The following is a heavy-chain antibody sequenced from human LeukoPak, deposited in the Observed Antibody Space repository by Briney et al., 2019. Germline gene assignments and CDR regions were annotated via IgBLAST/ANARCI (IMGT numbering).Heavy chain of an antibody. V-gene: IGHV4-59*08. CDR1: GGSISSYY. D-gene: IGHD3-3*01. CDR3: ARHGYYDFWSGYSVSGNWFDP. Sequence: PSETLSLTCTVSGGSISSYYWSWIRQPAGKGLEWIGYIYYSGSTNYNPSLKSRVTISVDTSKNQFSLKLSSVTAADTAVYYCARHGYYDFWSGYSVSGNWFDPWGQGTLVTVSS. CDR2: IYYSGST. J-gene: IGHJ5*02.